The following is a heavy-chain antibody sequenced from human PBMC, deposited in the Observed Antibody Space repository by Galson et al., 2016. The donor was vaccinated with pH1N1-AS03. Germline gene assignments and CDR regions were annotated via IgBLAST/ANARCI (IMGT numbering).Heavy chain of an antibody. D-gene: IGHD6-19*01. V-gene: IGHV3-21*01. CDR1: GFPFSGYS. J-gene: IGHJ4*02. CDR2: IITSSSSI. Sequence: SLRLSCAASGFPFSGYSMNWFRQAPGKGLEWVSFIITSSSSIYTTNPVKGRFTISRDNAQNLLYQQRNSLRDEDTAVYYCARDGPPQGISVAGSFDFWGQGTLVTVSS. CDR3: ARDGPPQGISVAGSFDF.